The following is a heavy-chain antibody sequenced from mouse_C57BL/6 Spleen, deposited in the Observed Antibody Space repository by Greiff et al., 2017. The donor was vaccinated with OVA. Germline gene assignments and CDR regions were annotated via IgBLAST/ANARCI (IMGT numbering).Heavy chain of an antibody. Sequence: QVQLQQSGAELVRPGTSVKVSCKASGYAFTNYLIEWVKQRPGQGLEWIGVINPGSGGTNYNEKFKGKATMTADNSSSTAYMHLSSLTSEDSAVYFCARDYGSSYFDSWGQGTTLTVSS. CDR1: GYAFTNYL. CDR2: INPGSGGT. CDR3: ARDYGSSYFDS. D-gene: IGHD1-1*01. J-gene: IGHJ2*01. V-gene: IGHV1-54*01.